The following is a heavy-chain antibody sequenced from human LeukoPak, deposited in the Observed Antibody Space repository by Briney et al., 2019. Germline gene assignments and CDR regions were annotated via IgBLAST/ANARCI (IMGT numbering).Heavy chain of an antibody. D-gene: IGHD2-2*01. V-gene: IGHV1-8*02. Sequence: GASVKVSCKASGYTFTSYGISWVRQAPGQGLEWMGWMNPNGISAGYAQKFQDRVTMTMNTSINTAYMELSSLRSEDTAVYYCARGRMSTLWGQGTLVTVSS. J-gene: IGHJ4*02. CDR3: ARGRMSTL. CDR2: MNPNGISA. CDR1: GYTFTSYG.